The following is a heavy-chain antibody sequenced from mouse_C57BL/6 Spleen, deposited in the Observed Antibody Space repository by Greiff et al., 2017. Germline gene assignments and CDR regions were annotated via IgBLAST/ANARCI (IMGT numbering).Heavy chain of an antibody. CDR3: AREAWLRRRDYAMDY. J-gene: IGHJ4*01. V-gene: IGHV1-69*01. D-gene: IGHD2-2*01. CDR2: IDPSDSYT. CDR1: GYTFTSYW. Sequence: VQLQQPGAELVMPGASVKLSCKASGYTFTSYWMHWVKQRPGQGLEWIGEIDPSDSYTNYNQKFKGKSTLTVDKSSSTAYMQLSSLTSEDSAVYYCAREAWLRRRDYAMDYWGQGTSVTVSS.